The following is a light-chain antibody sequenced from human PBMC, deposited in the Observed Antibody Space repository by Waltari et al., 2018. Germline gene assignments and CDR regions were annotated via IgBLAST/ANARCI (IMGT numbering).Light chain of an antibody. CDR1: QTIRTK. CDR2: GAS. J-gene: IGKJ2*01. CDR3: QQYNNWPPGDT. V-gene: IGKV3-15*01. Sequence: ETVMTQSPASLSVSPGERATLSCRASQTIRTKLAWYQHKPGQAPRLLIHGASTRAPGIPARFSGSGSGTEFTLTISSLQSEDSAVYYCQQYNNWPPGDTFGQGTRLEVK.